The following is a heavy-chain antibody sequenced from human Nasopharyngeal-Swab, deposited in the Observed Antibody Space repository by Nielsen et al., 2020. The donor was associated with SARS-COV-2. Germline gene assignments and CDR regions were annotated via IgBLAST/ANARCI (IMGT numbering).Heavy chain of an antibody. V-gene: IGHV3-48*03. D-gene: IGHD3-10*01. Sequence: GGSLRLSYAASGFTFSSYEMNWVRQAPGKGLEWVSYISSSGSTIYYADSVKGRFTISRDNAKNSLYLQMNSLRAEDTAVYYCARGLGRGLLWFGELLKWGQGTLVTVSS. CDR1: GFTFSSYE. CDR3: ARGLGRGLLWFGELLK. CDR2: ISSSGSTI. J-gene: IGHJ4*02.